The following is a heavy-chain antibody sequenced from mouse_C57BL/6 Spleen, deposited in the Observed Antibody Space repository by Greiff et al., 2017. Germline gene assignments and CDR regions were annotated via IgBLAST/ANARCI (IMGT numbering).Heavy chain of an antibody. V-gene: IGHV14-4*01. Sequence: EVQLQQPGAELVRPGASVKLSCTASGFNIKDDYMHWVKQRPEQGLEWIGWLDPENGDTHYAQKFQGKATFTADTSSTTAYLQLSSLTSESTAVYYGTTIHIYYGNYDCYAMDYGGQGTSVTGSS. CDR2: LDPENGDT. CDR3: TTIHIYYGNYDCYAMDY. J-gene: IGHJ4*01. CDR1: GFNIKDDY. D-gene: IGHD2-1*01.